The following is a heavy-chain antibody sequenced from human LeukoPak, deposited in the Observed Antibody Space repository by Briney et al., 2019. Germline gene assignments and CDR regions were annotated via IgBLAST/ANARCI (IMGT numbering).Heavy chain of an antibody. J-gene: IGHJ4*02. CDR2: IWYDGSNK. CDR1: GFTFSSYG. CDR3: AKTSRTSSSRGPFDY. Sequence: GGSLRLSCAASGFTFSSYGMHWVRQAPGKGLEWVADIWYDGSNKYYADSVKGRFTISRDNSKNTLYLQMNSLRAEDTAVYYCAKTSRTSSSRGPFDYWGQGTLVTVSS. V-gene: IGHV3-33*06. D-gene: IGHD6-13*01.